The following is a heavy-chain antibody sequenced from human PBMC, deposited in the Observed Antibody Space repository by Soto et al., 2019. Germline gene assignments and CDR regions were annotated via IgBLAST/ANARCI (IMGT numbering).Heavy chain of an antibody. CDR2: ISSSSSYI. V-gene: IGHV3-21*01. D-gene: IGHD3-3*01. CDR1: GFTFSTYT. CDR3: ARPIYITLSYYYNGIDV. Sequence: GGSLRLSCAASGFTFSTYTMNWVRQAPGKGLEWVSSISSSSSYIYYADSVKGRFTTSRDNAKNSLYLQMNSLRAEDAAVYYCARPIYITLSYYYNGIDVWGQGTTGTVSS. J-gene: IGHJ6*02.